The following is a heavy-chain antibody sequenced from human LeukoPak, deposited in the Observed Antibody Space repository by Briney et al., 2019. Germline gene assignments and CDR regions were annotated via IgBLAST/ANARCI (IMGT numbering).Heavy chain of an antibody. CDR1: GFTFSSYA. D-gene: IGHD3-10*01. V-gene: IGHV3-30*04. J-gene: IGHJ4*02. Sequence: GGSLRLSCAASGFTFSSYAMHWVRQAPGKGLEWVAVISYDGSNKYYADSVKGRFTISRDNFRNTLSLQMNSLRPDDTAIYYCAKDEGVVLSTSFDFGHWGQGTLVAVSS. CDR2: ISYDGSNK. CDR3: AKDEGVVLSTSFDFGH.